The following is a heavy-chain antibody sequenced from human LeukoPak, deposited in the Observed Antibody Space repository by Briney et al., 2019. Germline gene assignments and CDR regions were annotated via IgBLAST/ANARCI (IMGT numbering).Heavy chain of an antibody. CDR1: GFTFSSYS. CDR3: AMGTVAGPY. Sequence: PGGSLRLSCAASGFTFSSYSMNWVRQAPGKGLEWVSYISSSSSYTNYADSVKGRFTISRDNAKNSLYLQMNSLRAEDTAVYYCAMGTVAGPYWGQGTLVTVSS. CDR2: ISSSSSYT. J-gene: IGHJ4*02. V-gene: IGHV3-21*05. D-gene: IGHD6-19*01.